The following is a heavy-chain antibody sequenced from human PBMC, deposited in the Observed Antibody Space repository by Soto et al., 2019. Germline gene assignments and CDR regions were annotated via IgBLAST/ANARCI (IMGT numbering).Heavy chain of an antibody. D-gene: IGHD3-10*01. J-gene: IGHJ6*02. CDR2: ISYDGSNS. CDR1: GFTFTGYS. V-gene: IGHV3-30-3*01. Sequence: QVQLVEPGGGVVQPGKSLRLSCAASGFTFTGYSFHWVRQAPGKGLEWVSVISYDGSNSYYADSVKGRFTISRDNSKNTLYLQTNRLRDDDTAVYYCARANRGAMDVWGQGTTVTVSS. CDR3: ARANRGAMDV.